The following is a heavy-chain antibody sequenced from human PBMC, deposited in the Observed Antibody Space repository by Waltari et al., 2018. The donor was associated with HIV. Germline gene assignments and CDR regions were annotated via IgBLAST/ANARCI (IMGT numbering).Heavy chain of an antibody. D-gene: IGHD1-26*01. Sequence: EVQLLESGGGLVPPGGSLSLYCATSGFIFRNYALSWVRQAPGKGLECVSTIRSIGDTTYYADYVKGRFTTTRANSKDTLYLQMNSLRAEDTAVYYCAKDSMGAIDVEDYFDFWGQGTLVTVSS. CDR3: AKDSMGAIDVEDYFDF. J-gene: IGHJ4*02. V-gene: IGHV3-23*01. CDR1: GFIFRNYA. CDR2: IRSIGDTT.